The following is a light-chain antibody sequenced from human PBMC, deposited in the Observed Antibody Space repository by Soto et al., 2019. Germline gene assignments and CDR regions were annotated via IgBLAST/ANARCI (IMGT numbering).Light chain of an antibody. J-gene: IGKJ5*01. CDR1: QSISSW. V-gene: IGKV1-5*03. CDR3: HSRA. CDR2: KAS. Sequence: DIQMTHSPSTLSASVWDRVTITCRASQSISSWLAWYQQKPGKAPKLLIYKASSLESGVPSRFSGSGSGTEFTLTISRLQPDDFATYFCHSRAFGQGTRLEIK.